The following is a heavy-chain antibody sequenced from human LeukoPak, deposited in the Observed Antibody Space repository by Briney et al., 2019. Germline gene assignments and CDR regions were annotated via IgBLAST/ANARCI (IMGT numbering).Heavy chain of an antibody. CDR3: ARITYYDSSGYYNWFDP. V-gene: IGHV5-51*01. D-gene: IGHD3-22*01. CDR2: IYPGDSDT. J-gene: IGHJ5*02. CDR1: GYSFTSYW. Sequence: GESLKISCKGSGYSFTSYWIGWVRQMPGKGLEWMGIIYPGDSDTRYSPSFQGQVTISADKSISTAYLQWSSLKASDTAMHYCARITYYDSSGYYNWFDPWGQGTLVTVSS.